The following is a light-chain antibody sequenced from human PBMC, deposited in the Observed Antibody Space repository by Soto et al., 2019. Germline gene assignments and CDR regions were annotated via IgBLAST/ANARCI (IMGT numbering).Light chain of an antibody. CDR1: QSVSSY. J-gene: IGKJ1*01. Sequence: IGLPPSPGTLAVSPRDLATGSSRASQSVSSYLAWYQQKPGQAPRLVIYGASSRATGIPDRFSGSGSGTEFTLTISSLQPDDFATYYCQHYNSYSEAFGQGTKVDI. CDR3: QHYNSYSEA. CDR2: GAS. V-gene: IGKV3D-15*01.